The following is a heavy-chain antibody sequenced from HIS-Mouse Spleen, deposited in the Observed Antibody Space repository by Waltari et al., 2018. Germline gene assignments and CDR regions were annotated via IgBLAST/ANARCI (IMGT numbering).Heavy chain of an antibody. CDR1: GCSISSSSYY. V-gene: IGHV4-39*07. D-gene: IGHD6-13*01. CDR2: IYYSGST. CDR3: AREIPYSSSWYDWYFDL. J-gene: IGHJ2*01. Sequence: QLQLQESGPGLVKPSETLSLTCTVSGCSISSSSYYWGWSRQPPGKGLEWMGSIYYSGSTYSNPALKRRVTISVDTSKNQFSLKLSSVTAADTAVYYCAREIPYSSSWYDWYFDLWGRGTLVTVSS.